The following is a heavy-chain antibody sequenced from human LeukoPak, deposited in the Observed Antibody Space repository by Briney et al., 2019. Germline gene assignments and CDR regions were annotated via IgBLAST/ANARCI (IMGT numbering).Heavy chain of an antibody. D-gene: IGHD4-17*01. CDR1: GGSISSGNW. J-gene: IGHJ4*02. Sequence: SGTLSLTCAVSGGSISSGNWWSWIRQTPGKGLEWIGEIYHNGNTDYNPPLNSRVTISVDNSKNQFSLKLTSVTAAGTAVYYCTRNGDSSSVVYWGQGTLVTVSS. CDR2: IYHNGNT. V-gene: IGHV4-4*02. CDR3: TRNGDSSSVVY.